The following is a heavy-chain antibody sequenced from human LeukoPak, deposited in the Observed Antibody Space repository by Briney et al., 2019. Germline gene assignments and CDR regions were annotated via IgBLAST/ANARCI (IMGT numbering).Heavy chain of an antibody. CDR1: GFTFSSYG. Sequence: GGSLRLSCAASGFTFSSYGMHWVRQAPGKGLEWVAVIWYDGSNKYYADSVKGRFTISRDNSKNTLYLQMNSLRAEDTAVYYCAREGYDSTGYYPGHWGQGTLVTVSS. V-gene: IGHV3-33*01. CDR3: AREGYDSTGYYPGH. CDR2: IWYDGSNK. D-gene: IGHD3-22*01. J-gene: IGHJ4*02.